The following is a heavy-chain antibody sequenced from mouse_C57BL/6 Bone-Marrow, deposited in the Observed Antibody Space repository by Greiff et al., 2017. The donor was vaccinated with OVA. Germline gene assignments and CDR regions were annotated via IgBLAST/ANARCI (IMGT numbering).Heavy chain of an antibody. CDR2: ITHSGET. V-gene: IGHV12-3*01. CDR3: ARAPTYLGAMDY. J-gene: IGHJ4*01. CDR1: GFPIPSGYY. D-gene: IGHD5-1-1*01. Sequence: VQLQQSGPGLVKPSQSLFLTCSITGFPIPSGYYWIWIRQSPGKPLEWMGYITHSGETFYNPSLQSPISITRETSKNQFFLQLNSVTTEDTAMYYCARAPTYLGAMDYWGQGTSVTVSS.